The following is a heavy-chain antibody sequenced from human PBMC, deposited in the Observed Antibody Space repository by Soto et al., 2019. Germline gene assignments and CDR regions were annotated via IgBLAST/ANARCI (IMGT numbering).Heavy chain of an antibody. CDR1: GFTFSNYA. CDR2: ITESGAT. Sequence: VGSLRLSGAASGFTFSNYAMNWVRQAPGEGLEWVSEITESGATYYTDSVKGRFTISRDNSKNTLYLQMNSLRAEDTAVYYCAKGPTGATTRVDYWGQGTLVTVSS. D-gene: IGHD1-1*01. J-gene: IGHJ4*02. CDR3: AKGPTGATTRVDY. V-gene: IGHV3-23*01.